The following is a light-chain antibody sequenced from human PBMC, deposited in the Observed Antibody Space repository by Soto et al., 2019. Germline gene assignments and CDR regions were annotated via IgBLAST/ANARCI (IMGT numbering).Light chain of an antibody. J-gene: IGLJ1*01. V-gene: IGLV2-11*01. CDR2: DVS. Sequence: QSVLTQPRSVSGSPGQSVTISCTGTSSDVGGYNYVSWYQQHPGKAPKLVIYDVSKRPSGVPDRFSGFKSGNTASLTISGLQAEDEADYYCCSYAGSYTLYVFGTGTKLTVL. CDR3: CSYAGSYTLYV. CDR1: SSDVGGYNY.